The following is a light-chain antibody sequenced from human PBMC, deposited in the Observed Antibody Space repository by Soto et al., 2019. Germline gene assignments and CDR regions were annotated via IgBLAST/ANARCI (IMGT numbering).Light chain of an antibody. CDR1: QSISSW. CDR2: DAS. V-gene: IGKV1-5*01. J-gene: IGKJ1*01. CDR3: QQYNSYPWT. Sequence: DIPMTQSPSTLSASVGDRVTITCRASQSISSWLAWYQQKPGKAPKLLIYDASSLESGVPSRFSGSGSGTEFTLTISSLQPDDFATYDCQQYNSYPWTFGQGTKVEIK.